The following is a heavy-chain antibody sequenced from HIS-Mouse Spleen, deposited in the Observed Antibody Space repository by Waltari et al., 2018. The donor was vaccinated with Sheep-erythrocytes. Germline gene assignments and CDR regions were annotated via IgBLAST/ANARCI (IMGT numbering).Heavy chain of an antibody. CDR2: INHSGST. Sequence: QVQLQQWGAGLLKPSETLSLTCAVYGGSFSGSYWTWIRQPPGKGLEWIGEINHSGSTNYNPSLKSRVTISVDTSKNQFSLKLSSVTAADTAVYYCARGPQFRGYYFDYWGQGTLVTVSS. CDR1: GGSFSGSY. V-gene: IGHV4-34*01. J-gene: IGHJ4*02. D-gene: IGHD3-10*01. CDR3: ARGPQFRGYYFDY.